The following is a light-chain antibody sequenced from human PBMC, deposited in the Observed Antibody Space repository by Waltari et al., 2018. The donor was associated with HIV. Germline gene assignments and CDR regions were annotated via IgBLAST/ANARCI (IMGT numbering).Light chain of an antibody. CDR3: VLYMGSGIVV. Sequence: QTVVTQEPSFSVSPGGTVTLTCGLSSGSFSTSYYPSCYQQTPGQAPRTLIYSTNTRSSGVPDRFSGSILGNKAALTITGAQTDDESDYYCVLYMGSGIVVFGGGTKLTVL. CDR2: STN. J-gene: IGLJ2*01. V-gene: IGLV8-61*01. CDR1: SGSFSTSYY.